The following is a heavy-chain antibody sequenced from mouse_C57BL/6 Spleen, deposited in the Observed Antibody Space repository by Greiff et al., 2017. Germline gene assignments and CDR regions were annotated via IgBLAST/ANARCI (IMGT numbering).Heavy chain of an antibody. V-gene: IGHV5-16*01. CDR3: ARGGDYDAFDY. D-gene: IGHD2-4*01. J-gene: IGHJ2*01. CDR2: INYDGSST. Sequence: EVKLMESEGGLVQPGSSMKLSCTASGFTFSDYYMAWVRQVPEKGLEWVANINYDGSSTYYLDYLKSRFIISRDNAKNILYLQMSSLKSEDTATYDCARGGDYDAFDYWGQGTTLTVSS. CDR1: GFTFSDYY.